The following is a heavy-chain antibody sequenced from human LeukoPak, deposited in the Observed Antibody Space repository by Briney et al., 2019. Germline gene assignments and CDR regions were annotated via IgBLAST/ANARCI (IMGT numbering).Heavy chain of an antibody. J-gene: IGHJ4*02. CDR3: ARGGGYDLLDY. CDR2: IYTSGST. D-gene: IGHD5-12*01. CDR1: GGSISSGSYY. V-gene: IGHV4-61*02. Sequence: PSETLSLTCTVSGGSISSGSYYWSWIRQPAGKGLEWIGRIYTSGSTNYNPSLKSRVTISVDTSKNQFSLKLSSVTAADTAVYYCARGGGYDLLDYWGQGTLVTVSS.